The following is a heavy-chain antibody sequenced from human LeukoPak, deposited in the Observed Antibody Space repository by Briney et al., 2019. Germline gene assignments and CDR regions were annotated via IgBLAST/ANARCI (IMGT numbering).Heavy chain of an antibody. D-gene: IGHD4-17*01. J-gene: IGHJ4*02. Sequence: SETLSLTCAVSGGSISSSNWWSWVRQPPGKGLEWIGEIYHSGSTNYNPSLKSRVTISVDKSKNQFSLKLSSVTAADTAVYYCARMTTVTYAYFDYWGQGTLVTVSS. CDR3: ARMTTVTYAYFDY. V-gene: IGHV4-4*02. CDR1: GGSISSSNW. CDR2: IYHSGST.